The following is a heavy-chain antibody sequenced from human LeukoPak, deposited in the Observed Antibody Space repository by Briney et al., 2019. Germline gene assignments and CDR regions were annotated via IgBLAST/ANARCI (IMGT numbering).Heavy chain of an antibody. CDR1: GIHFADCV. V-gene: IGHV3-49*04. D-gene: IGHD6-19*01. Sequence: GGSLRLSRTASGIHFADCVMSRVRQAPGKGLEWVGFIRSKAYGGTTENAASVKGRFIISRDDFKSIAYVQMNSLKTEDTAVYYCTRSSSGWYSDYWGQGTLVTVSS. CDR2: IRSKAYGGTT. CDR3: TRSSSGWYSDY. J-gene: IGHJ4*02.